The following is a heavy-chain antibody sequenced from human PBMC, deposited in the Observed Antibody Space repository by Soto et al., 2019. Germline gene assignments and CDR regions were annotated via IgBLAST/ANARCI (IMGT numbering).Heavy chain of an antibody. D-gene: IGHD3-10*01. CDR2: VNPILRMS. V-gene: IGHV1-69*02. CDR3: ATSSGSGYRAFDY. CDR1: GDTFSFYT. Sequence: QVQLVQSGAELKQPGSSVKVSCKASGDTFSFYTINWVRQATGLGLEWMGRVNPILRMSNYAQKFQGRVTMTAAQSTSTAYMELRRLRSDATAFYYCATSSGSGYRAFDYWGQGALVTVSS. J-gene: IGHJ4*02.